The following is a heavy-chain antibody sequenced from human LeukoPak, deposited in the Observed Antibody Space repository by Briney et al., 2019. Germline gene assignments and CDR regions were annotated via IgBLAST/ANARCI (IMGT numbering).Heavy chain of an antibody. CDR1: GFTFSSYA. CDR3: AKDKIPYHLLPNWFDP. CDR2: ISWNSGSI. V-gene: IGHV3-9*01. D-gene: IGHD2-2*01. Sequence: GGSLRLSCAASGFTFSSYAMTWVRQAPGKGLEWVSGISWNSGSIGYADSVKGRFTISRDNAKNSLYLQMNSLRAEDKALYYCAKDKIPYHLLPNWFDPWGQGTLVTVSS. J-gene: IGHJ5*02.